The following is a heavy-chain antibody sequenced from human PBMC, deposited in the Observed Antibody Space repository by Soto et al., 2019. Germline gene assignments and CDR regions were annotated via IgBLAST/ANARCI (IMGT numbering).Heavy chain of an antibody. CDR2: ISYDGGNK. D-gene: IGHD3-10*01. Sequence: QVQLVESGGGVVQPGRSLRLSCTASAFTLSSYGLHWVRQAPGKGLEWVAVISYDGGNKGYADSVKGRFTISRDNSKNTLYLQMNSLRPEDTAVYYCASPDYYGSGSYYLECWGQGPMVTVSS. V-gene: IGHV3-30-3*01. CDR1: AFTLSSYG. J-gene: IGHJ4*02. CDR3: ASPDYYGSGSYYLEC.